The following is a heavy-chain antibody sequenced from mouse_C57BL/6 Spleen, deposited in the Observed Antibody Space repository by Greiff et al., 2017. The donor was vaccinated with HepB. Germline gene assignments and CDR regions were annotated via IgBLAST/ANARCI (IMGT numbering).Heavy chain of an antibody. V-gene: IGHV1-76*01. CDR2: IYPGSGNT. D-gene: IGHD2-10*01. CDR3: ARSLLSYYFDY. Sequence: QVHVKQSGAELVRPGASVKLSCKASGYTFTDYYINWVKQRPGQGLEWIARIYPGSGNTYYNEKFKGKATLTAEKSSSTAYMQLSSLTSEDSAVYFCARSLLSYYFDYWGQGTTLTVSS. CDR1: GYTFTDYY. J-gene: IGHJ2*01.